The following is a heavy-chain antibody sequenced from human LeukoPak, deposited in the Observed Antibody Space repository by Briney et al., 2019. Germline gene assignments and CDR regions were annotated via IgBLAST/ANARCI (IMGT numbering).Heavy chain of an antibody. Sequence: ASVKVSCKASGGTFSSYAISWVRQAPGQGLEWMGGIIPIFGTANYAQKFQGRVTITADKSTSTAYMELRSLRSDDTAVYYCARSGYSSGWYPYYYYYYMDVWGKGTTVTVSS. D-gene: IGHD6-19*01. CDR2: IIPIFGTA. J-gene: IGHJ6*03. V-gene: IGHV1-69*06. CDR1: GGTFSSYA. CDR3: ARSGYSSGWYPYYYYYYMDV.